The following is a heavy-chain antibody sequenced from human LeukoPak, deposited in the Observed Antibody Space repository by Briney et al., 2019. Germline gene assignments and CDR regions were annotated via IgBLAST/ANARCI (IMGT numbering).Heavy chain of an antibody. CDR1: GGSISSGSYY. CDR2: IYTSGST. J-gene: IGHJ4*02. Sequence: SQTLSLTCTVSGGSISSGSYYWSWIRQPAGKGLEWIGRIYTSGSTNYNPSLKSRVTISVDTSKNQFSLKLSSVTAADTAVYYCARDLTYDFWSGYFDYWGQGTLVTVSS. CDR3: ARDLTYDFWSGYFDY. D-gene: IGHD3-3*01. V-gene: IGHV4-61*02.